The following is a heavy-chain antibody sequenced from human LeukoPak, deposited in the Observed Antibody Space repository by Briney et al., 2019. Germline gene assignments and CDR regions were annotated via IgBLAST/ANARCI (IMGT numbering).Heavy chain of an antibody. D-gene: IGHD3-9*01. CDR1: GGTFSSYA. V-gene: IGHV1-69*05. CDR3: ARGWDYDILTGYHYYFDY. CDR2: IIPIFGTA. J-gene: IGHJ4*02. Sequence: SVKVSCKASGGTFSSYAISWVRQAPGQGLEWMGGIIPIFGTANYAQKFQGRVTMTRDTSTSTVYMELSSLRSEDTAVYYCARGWDYDILTGYHYYFDYWGQGTLVTVSS.